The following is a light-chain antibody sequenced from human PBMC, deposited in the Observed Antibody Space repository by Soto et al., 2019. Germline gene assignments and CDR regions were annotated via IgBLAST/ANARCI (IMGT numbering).Light chain of an antibody. Sequence: QSAMTQPASVSGSPGQSITISCTGSSSDVGGYNYVSWYQQHPGKAPKLMIYDVSNRPSGVSNRFSGSKSGNTASLTISGLQAEDEAAYYCSSYRSRSTLLYVFGTGTKVTVL. CDR2: DVS. V-gene: IGLV2-14*01. CDR1: SSDVGGYNY. J-gene: IGLJ1*01. CDR3: SSYRSRSTLLYV.